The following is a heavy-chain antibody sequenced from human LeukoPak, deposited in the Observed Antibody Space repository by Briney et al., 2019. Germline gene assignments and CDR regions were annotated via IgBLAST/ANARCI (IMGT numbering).Heavy chain of an antibody. Sequence: ASVKVSCKASGYTFTSYGISWVRQAPGQGLEWMGWISAYNGNTNYAQKLQGRVTMTTDTSTSTAYMELRSLRSDDTAVYYCARRGGSAYSGDWFDPWGQGTLVTVSS. D-gene: IGHD3-10*01. CDR2: ISAYNGNT. CDR3: ARRGGSAYSGDWFDP. J-gene: IGHJ5*02. V-gene: IGHV1-18*01. CDR1: GYTFTSYG.